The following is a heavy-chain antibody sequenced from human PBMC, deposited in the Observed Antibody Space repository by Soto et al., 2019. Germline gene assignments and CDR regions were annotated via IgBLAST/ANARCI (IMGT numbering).Heavy chain of an antibody. V-gene: IGHV3-30*18. CDR1: GFTFSRWD. CDR2: ILYDGSNK. D-gene: IGHD2-15*01. Sequence: QVQLVESGGGVVQPGRSLRLSCAACGFTFSRWDVQWVRQARGKGVVWGAVILYDGSNKYYADSVKGRFTISRDNSKNTLYLQMNSLRAEDTAVYYCAKETYSGPLDYWGQGTLVTVSS. CDR3: AKETYSGPLDY. J-gene: IGHJ4*02.